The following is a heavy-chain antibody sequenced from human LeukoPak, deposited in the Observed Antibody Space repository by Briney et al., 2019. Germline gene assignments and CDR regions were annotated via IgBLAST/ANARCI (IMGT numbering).Heavy chain of an antibody. V-gene: IGHV4-59*01. CDR3: ARALGGSWPYYYYYMDV. Sequence: SEALSLTCTVSGGSISSYYWSWIRQPPGKGLEWIGYIYYSGTTNYNPSLESRVTISVDTSKNQFSLKLTSVTPADTAVYYCARALGGSWPYYYYYMDVWGKGTTVTISS. D-gene: IGHD6-13*01. CDR1: GGSISSYY. CDR2: IYYSGTT. J-gene: IGHJ6*03.